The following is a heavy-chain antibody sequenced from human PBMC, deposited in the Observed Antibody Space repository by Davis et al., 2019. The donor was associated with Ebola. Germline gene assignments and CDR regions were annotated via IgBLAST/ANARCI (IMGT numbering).Heavy chain of an antibody. CDR1: GYTFTGYY. J-gene: IGHJ4*02. Sequence: ASVKVSCKASGYTFTGYYMHWVRQAPGQGLEWMGWINPNSGGTNYAQKFQGWVTMTRDTSISTAYMELSSLRSEDTAVYYCASRSVGGWYHYWGQGTLVTVSS. V-gene: IGHV1-2*04. D-gene: IGHD6-19*01. CDR2: INPNSGGT. CDR3: ASRSVGGWYHY.